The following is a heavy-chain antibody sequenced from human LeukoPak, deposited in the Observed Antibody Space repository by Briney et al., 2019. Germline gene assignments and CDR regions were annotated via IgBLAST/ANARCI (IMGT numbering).Heavy chain of an antibody. Sequence: GGSLRLSCAASGITFTTYATTWVRQAPGKGLEWVSSLSDSGDNTYYADSVKGRFTISRDNSKNALYLQMKSLRAEDTAIYYCAKGRARDGNIYWGQGILVTASS. V-gene: IGHV3-23*01. J-gene: IGHJ4*02. D-gene: IGHD5-24*01. CDR2: LSDSGDNT. CDR1: GITFTTYA. CDR3: AKGRARDGNIY.